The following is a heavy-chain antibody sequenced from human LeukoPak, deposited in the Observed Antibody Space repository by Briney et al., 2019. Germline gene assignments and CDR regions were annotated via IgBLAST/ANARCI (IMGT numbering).Heavy chain of an antibody. CDR3: ARDWQWQQLDGDAFDI. D-gene: IGHD6-13*01. J-gene: IGHJ3*02. CDR1: GFTLSGYW. V-gene: IGHV3-7*04. Sequence: PGGSLRLSCAASGFTLSGYWMSWVRQAPGKGLEWVANIKQDGSEKYYVDSVKGRFTISRDNAKNSLFLQVNSLRAEDTAVYYCARDWQWQQLDGDAFDIWGQGTMVTVSS. CDR2: IKQDGSEK.